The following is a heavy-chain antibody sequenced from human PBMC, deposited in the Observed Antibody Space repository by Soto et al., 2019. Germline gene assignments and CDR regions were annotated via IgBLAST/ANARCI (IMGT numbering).Heavy chain of an antibody. J-gene: IGHJ4*02. CDR1: GFTVSSNY. D-gene: IGHD1-26*01. Sequence: GGSLRLSCAASGFTVSSNYMSWVRQAPGKGLEWVSIIYSGGSTYYADSVKGRFTISRDNSKNTLYLQMNSLRAGDTAVYYCARESIVGATNTFDEWGQGTLVTVSS. V-gene: IGHV3-66*01. CDR2: IYSGGST. CDR3: ARESIVGATNTFDE.